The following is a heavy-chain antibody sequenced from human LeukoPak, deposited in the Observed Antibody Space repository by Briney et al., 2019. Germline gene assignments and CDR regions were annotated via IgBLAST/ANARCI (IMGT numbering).Heavy chain of an antibody. V-gene: IGHV3-23*01. CDR2: IIGSGYTT. Sequence: GGSLRLSCAASGFTFNTYGMAWVRQAPGKGREWVSVIIGSGYTTYYADSVKGRFTTSRDNSMHTVSLQMKSLRVEDTAPYYCASEDSRFDYWGQGTLVTVAS. CDR3: ASEDSRFDY. D-gene: IGHD5-18*01. CDR1: GFTFNTYG. J-gene: IGHJ4*02.